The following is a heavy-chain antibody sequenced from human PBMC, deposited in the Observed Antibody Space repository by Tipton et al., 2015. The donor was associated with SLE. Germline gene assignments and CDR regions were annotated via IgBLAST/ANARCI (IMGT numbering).Heavy chain of an antibody. Sequence: TLSLTCTVSNGSINYYHWSWIRQPPGKGLEWIGWIYSSGTTSHNPSLKSRVTISVDTSKNEFSLKLSSVTAADTAVYYCARLVAVGTVYFGSWGQGTLVTVSS. CDR2: IYSSGTT. CDR3: ARLVAVGTVYFGS. D-gene: IGHD6-13*01. CDR1: NGSINYYH. V-gene: IGHV4-59*07. J-gene: IGHJ4*02.